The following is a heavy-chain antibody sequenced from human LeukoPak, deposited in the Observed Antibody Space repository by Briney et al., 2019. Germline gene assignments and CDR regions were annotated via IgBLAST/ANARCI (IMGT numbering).Heavy chain of an antibody. Sequence: GGSLRLSCAASGFTFSSYAMSWVRQVPGKGLEWVSAISGSGGSTYYADSVKGRFTISRDNSKNTLYLQMNSLRAEDTAVYYCAKDGTVTTSQDAFDIWGQGTMVTVSS. J-gene: IGHJ3*02. V-gene: IGHV3-23*01. D-gene: IGHD4-17*01. CDR2: ISGSGGST. CDR1: GFTFSSYA. CDR3: AKDGTVTTSQDAFDI.